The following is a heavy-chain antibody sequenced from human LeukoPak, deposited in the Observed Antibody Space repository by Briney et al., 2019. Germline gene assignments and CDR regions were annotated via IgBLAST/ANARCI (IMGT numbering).Heavy chain of an antibody. CDR1: GYTFTSYY. V-gene: IGHV1-46*01. Sequence: ASVKVSCKASGYTFTSYYMHWVRQAPGQGLEWMGIINPSGGSTSYAQKFQGRVTMTRDTSTSTVYMELSSLRSEDTAVYYCARVARYSSAWHGVWDYWGQGTLVTVSS. CDR3: ARVARYSSAWHGVWDY. J-gene: IGHJ4*02. CDR2: INPSGGST. D-gene: IGHD6-19*01.